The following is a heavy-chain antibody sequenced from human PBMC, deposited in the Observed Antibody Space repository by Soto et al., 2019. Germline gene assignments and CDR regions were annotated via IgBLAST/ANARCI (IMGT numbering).Heavy chain of an antibody. CDR1: GHSFSSGEYD. V-gene: IGHV4-30-4*01. CDR3: ARFTAMVSVYYYGMDV. D-gene: IGHD5-18*01. J-gene: IGHJ6*02. CDR2: IYYSGST. Sequence: PSETLSLTGAVSGHSFSSGEYDSRGPRPPPGKGLEWIGYIYYSGSTYYNPSLKSRVTISVDTSKNQCSLKLSSVTAADTAVYYCARFTAMVSVYYYGMDVWGQGTKVTVSS.